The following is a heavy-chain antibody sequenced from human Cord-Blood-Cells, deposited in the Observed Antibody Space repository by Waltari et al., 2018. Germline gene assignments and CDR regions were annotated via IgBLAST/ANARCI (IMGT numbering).Heavy chain of an antibody. D-gene: IGHD6-13*01. CDR2: IIPIFGTA. Sequence: QVQLVQSGAEVKKPGSSVKVSCKSSGGTFSSYAIRWVRQAPGQGLEWMGGIIPIFGTANYAQKFQGRVTITADESTSTAYMELSSLRSEDTAVYYCAREGYSSSWYDAFDIWGQGTMVTVSS. CDR3: AREGYSSSWYDAFDI. V-gene: IGHV1-69*01. J-gene: IGHJ3*02. CDR1: GGTFSSYA.